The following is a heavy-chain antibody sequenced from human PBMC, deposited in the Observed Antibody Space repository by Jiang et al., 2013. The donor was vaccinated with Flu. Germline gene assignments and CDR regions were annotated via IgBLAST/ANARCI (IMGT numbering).Heavy chain of an antibody. D-gene: IGHD1-26*01. CDR1: GFSISTYG. CDR2: ISFDGSND. CDR3: ATVGAEDY. Sequence: QLVESGGDVVQPGRSLRLSCVASGFSISTYGMHWVRQAPGKGLEWVAVISFDGSNDYYADSVKGRFTISRDTSKNTLYLQMSSLTIEDTAVYYCATVGAEDYWGQGTLVTVSS. V-gene: IGHV3-30*03. J-gene: IGHJ4*02.